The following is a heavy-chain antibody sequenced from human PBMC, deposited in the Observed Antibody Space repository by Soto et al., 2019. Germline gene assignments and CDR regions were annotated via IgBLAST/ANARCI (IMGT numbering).Heavy chain of an antibody. CDR2: ISAYNGNT. J-gene: IGHJ2*01. D-gene: IGHD3-3*01. V-gene: IGHV1-18*01. CDR3: ARPYYDFWSGRDYWYFDL. Sequence: ASVKVSCKASGYTFTSYGISWVRQAPGQGLEWMGWISAYNGNTNYAQKLQGRVTMTTDTSTSTAYMELRSLRSDDTAVYYCARPYYDFWSGRDYWYFDLWGRGTLVTVSS. CDR1: GYTFTSYG.